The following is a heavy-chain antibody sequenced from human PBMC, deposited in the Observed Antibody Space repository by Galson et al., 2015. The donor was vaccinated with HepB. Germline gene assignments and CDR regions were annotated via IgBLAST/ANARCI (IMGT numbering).Heavy chain of an antibody. CDR2: SRDKRNSYTT. D-gene: IGHD6-13*01. CDR3: ARGDGSTWVHYFDY. V-gene: IGHV3-72*01. CDR1: GFSFSDHY. Sequence: SLRLSCAASGFSFSDHYMDWVRQAPGKGLEWVGRSRDKRNSYTTEYAASVKGRFSISRDDSKNSVYLQMNSLKTEDTALYYCARGDGSTWVHYFDYWGQGTLVTVSS. J-gene: IGHJ4*02.